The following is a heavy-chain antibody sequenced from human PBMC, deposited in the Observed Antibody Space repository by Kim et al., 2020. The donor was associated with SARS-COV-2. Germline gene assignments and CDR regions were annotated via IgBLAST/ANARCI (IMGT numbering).Heavy chain of an antibody. J-gene: IGHJ6*02. V-gene: IGHV6-1*01. D-gene: IGHD3-3*01. Sequence: SQTLSLTCAISGDSVSSNSAAWNWIRQSPSRGLEWLGRTYYRSKWYNDYAVSVKSRITINPDTSKNQFSLQLNSVTPEDTAVYYCAREMTYYDFWSGSMTHYYGMDVWGQGTTVTVSS. CDR3: AREMTYYDFWSGSMTHYYGMDV. CDR2: TYYRSKWYN. CDR1: GDSVSSNSAA.